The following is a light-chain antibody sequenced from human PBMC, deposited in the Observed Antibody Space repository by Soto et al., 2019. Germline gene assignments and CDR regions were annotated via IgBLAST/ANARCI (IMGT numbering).Light chain of an antibody. CDR1: QSLLHSNGYNY. J-gene: IGKJ1*01. CDR2: LGS. CDR3: MNPLQSWT. Sequence: DIVMTQSPLSLPVTPGEPASISCRSSQSLLHSNGYNYLDWYLQKPGQSPQLLIYLGSNRASGLPDRFRGSGSGTDVTLKISRVEAEYVGDYYCMNPLQSWTFGQGTKVEIK. V-gene: IGKV2-28*01.